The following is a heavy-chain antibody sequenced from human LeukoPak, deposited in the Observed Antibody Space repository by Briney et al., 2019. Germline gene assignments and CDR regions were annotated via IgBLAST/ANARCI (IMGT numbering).Heavy chain of an antibody. Sequence: ASVKVSCKASGYSFADYYMHWVRQAPGQGLEWMGWIKPNSGGTRSAQKFQGRVTMTRDTSISTAYMELSSLRSEDTAVYYCATGSNATPDAFDIWGQGTMVTVSS. V-gene: IGHV1-2*02. CDR1: GYSFADYY. D-gene: IGHD4-11*01. CDR3: ATGSNATPDAFDI. J-gene: IGHJ3*02. CDR2: IKPNSGGT.